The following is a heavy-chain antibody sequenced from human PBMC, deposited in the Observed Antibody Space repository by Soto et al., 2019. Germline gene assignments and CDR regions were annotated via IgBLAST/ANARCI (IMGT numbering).Heavy chain of an antibody. CDR2: ISGGGSSS. J-gene: IGHJ6*02. Sequence: EMQLVESGGRLVQPGGSLRLACEASGFTFSRYAMSWVRQAPGKGLEWVKGISGGGSSSYFADSVKGRFTISRDNSKNTLYLQMERLSAVDTAVYYCAKDFYGRSYYNGLDVWGQGTTVVVSS. CDR1: GFTFSRYA. V-gene: IGHV3-23*04. CDR3: AKDFYGRSYYNGLDV. D-gene: IGHD3-10*02.